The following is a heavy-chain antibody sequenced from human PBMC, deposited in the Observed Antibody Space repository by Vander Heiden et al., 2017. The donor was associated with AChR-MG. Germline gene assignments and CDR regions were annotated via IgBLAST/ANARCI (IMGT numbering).Heavy chain of an antibody. D-gene: IGHD3-16*01. V-gene: IGHV3-30*18. CDR1: GFTFSNYG. CDR2: ISYDGIHK. Sequence: QVQLVESGGGVVQPGRSLRLSCAASGFTFSNYGMHWVRQAPGKGLEWVAVISYDGIHKYYVDSVKGRFTISRDNSKNTLYLQMNSLRVEDTAVYYCAKKGGPGGSYYYYYMDVWGNGTTVTVSS. CDR3: AKKGGPGGSYYYYYMDV. J-gene: IGHJ6*03.